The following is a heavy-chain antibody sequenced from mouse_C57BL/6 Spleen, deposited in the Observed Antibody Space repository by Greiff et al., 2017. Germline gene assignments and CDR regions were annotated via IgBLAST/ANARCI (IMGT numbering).Heavy chain of an antibody. Sequence: VKLMESGAELVRPGTSVKVSCKASGYAFTNYLIEWVKQRPGQGLEWIGVINPGSGGTNYNEKFKGKATLTADKSSSTAYMQLSSLTSEDSAVYFCARSGYRGSSSWFAYWGQGTLVTVSA. CDR1: GYAFTNYL. CDR3: ARSGYRGSSSWFAY. V-gene: IGHV1-54*01. D-gene: IGHD1-1*01. CDR2: INPGSGGT. J-gene: IGHJ3*01.